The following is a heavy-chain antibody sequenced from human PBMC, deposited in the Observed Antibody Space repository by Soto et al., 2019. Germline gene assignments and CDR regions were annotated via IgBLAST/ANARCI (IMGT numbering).Heavy chain of an antibody. CDR3: ARQGDMAATPADAFDI. Sequence: PGESLKISCKGSEYRFNSYWIGWVRQMPGKGLEWIGMIYPGDSDTTYSPSFEGQVTMSVDKSISTAYLQWSSLKASDSAVYYCARQGDMAATPADAFDIWGQGTLVTVSS. CDR2: IYPGDSDT. J-gene: IGHJ3*02. V-gene: IGHV5-51*01. CDR1: EYRFNSYW. D-gene: IGHD6-19*01.